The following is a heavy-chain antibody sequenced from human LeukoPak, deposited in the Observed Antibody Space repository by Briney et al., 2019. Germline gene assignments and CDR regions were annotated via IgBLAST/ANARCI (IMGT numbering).Heavy chain of an antibody. Sequence: GASVKVSCKASGYTFTGYYMHWVRQAPGQGLEWMGWINPNSGGTNYAQKFQGRVTMTRDTSISTAYMELSRLRSDDTAVYYCARDGVAAAPWGESWFDPWGQGTLVTVSS. D-gene: IGHD6-13*01. CDR2: INPNSGGT. V-gene: IGHV1-2*02. CDR1: GYTFTGYY. J-gene: IGHJ5*02. CDR3: ARDGVAAAPWGESWFDP.